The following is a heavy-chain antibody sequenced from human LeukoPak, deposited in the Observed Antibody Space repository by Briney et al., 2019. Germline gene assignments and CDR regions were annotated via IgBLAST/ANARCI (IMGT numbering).Heavy chain of an antibody. CDR1: GYTFSNHD. CDR2: INPNTGNP. Sequence: GASVKVSCKASGYTFSNHDMHWVRQAPGQGLVWMGWINPNTGNPTYAQGFTGRFVFSLDTSVITAYLQISSLKAEDTAVYYCARDTDYYDSGGSRLQHWGQGTLVTVSS. CDR3: ARDTDYYDSGGSRLQH. V-gene: IGHV7-4-1*02. J-gene: IGHJ1*01. D-gene: IGHD3-22*01.